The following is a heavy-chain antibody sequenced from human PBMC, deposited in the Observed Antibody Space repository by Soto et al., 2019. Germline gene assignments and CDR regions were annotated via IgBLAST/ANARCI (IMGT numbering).Heavy chain of an antibody. CDR1: GYTFTSYG. V-gene: IGHV1-18*01. D-gene: IGHD2-15*01. CDR3: ARAAVVVIAASPSLY. J-gene: IGHJ4*02. CDR2: ISAYNGNT. Sequence: ASVKVSCKASGYTFTSYGISWVRQAPGQGLEWMGWISAYNGNTNYAQKLQGRVTISRDTSRNTLYLQMNSLRADDTAVYYCARAAVVVIAASPSLYWGQGTLVTVSS.